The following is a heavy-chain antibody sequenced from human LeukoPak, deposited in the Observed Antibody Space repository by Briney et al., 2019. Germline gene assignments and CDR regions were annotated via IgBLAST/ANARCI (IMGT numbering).Heavy chain of an antibody. D-gene: IGHD2-2*01. V-gene: IGHV1-2*02. J-gene: IGHJ6*02. Sequence: RASVKVSCKASGYTFTGYYMHWVRQAPGQGLEWMGWINPNSGGTNYAQKFQGRVTMTRDTSISTAYMELSRLRSDDTAVYYCARDSIVVVPAAIYYYYGMDVWGQGTTVTVSS. CDR1: GYTFTGYY. CDR3: ARDSIVVVPAAIYYYYGMDV. CDR2: INPNSGGT.